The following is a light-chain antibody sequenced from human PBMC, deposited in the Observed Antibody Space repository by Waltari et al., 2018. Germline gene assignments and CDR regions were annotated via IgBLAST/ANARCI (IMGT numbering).Light chain of an antibody. CDR2: GAS. Sequence: IVMTQSPATLSVSPGEGATLSCRVSQSVSSNLARYQQKPGQAPRPLIHGASTRATGLPVRFSGSGSGTEFTLTISSLQSEDFAVYYCQQYNNWPPLFGQGTKVEIK. CDR3: QQYNNWPPL. J-gene: IGKJ1*01. V-gene: IGKV3-15*01. CDR1: QSVSSN.